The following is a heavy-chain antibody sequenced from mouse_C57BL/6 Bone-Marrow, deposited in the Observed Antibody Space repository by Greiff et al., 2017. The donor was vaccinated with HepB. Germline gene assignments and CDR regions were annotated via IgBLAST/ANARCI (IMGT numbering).Heavy chain of an antibody. CDR3: ARPDYYGSSYGFAY. CDR2: IYPGSGNT. CDR1: GYTLTDYY. V-gene: IGHV1-76*01. Sequence: QVQLKESGAELVRPGASVKLSCKASGYTLTDYYINWVKQRPGQGLEWIARIYPGSGNTYYNEKFKGKATLTAEKSSSTAYMQLSSLTSEDSAVYFCARPDYYGSSYGFAYWGQGTLVTVSA. D-gene: IGHD1-1*01. J-gene: IGHJ3*01.